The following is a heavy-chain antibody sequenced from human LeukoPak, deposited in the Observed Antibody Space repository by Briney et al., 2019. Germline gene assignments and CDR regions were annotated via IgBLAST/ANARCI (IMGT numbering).Heavy chain of an antibody. CDR3: ANDGSSRPFDY. J-gene: IGHJ4*02. CDR2: ISASGDST. D-gene: IGHD6-6*01. Sequence: PGGSLRLSCAASGFTFSRYVMTWVRQAPGKGLEWVSGISASGDSTFHADSVKGRFAISRDNSKNTLYLQMNNLRAEDTALYYCANDGSSRPFDYWGQGTLVTVSS. V-gene: IGHV3-23*01. CDR1: GFTFSRYV.